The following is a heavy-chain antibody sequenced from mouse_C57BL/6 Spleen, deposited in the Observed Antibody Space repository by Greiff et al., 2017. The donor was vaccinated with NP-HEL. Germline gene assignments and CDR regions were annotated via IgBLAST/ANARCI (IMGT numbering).Heavy chain of an antibody. V-gene: IGHV1-69*01. J-gene: IGHJ1*03. CDR2: IDPSDSYT. Sequence: QVQLQQPGAELVMPGASVKLSCKASGYTFTSYWMHWVKQRPGQGLEWIGEIDPSDSYTNYNQKFKGKSTLTVDKSSSTAYMQLSSLTSEDSAVYYCARGAYYSNYADYWYFEVWGTGTTVTAAS. D-gene: IGHD2-5*01. CDR1: GYTFTSYW. CDR3: ARGAYYSNYADYWYFEV.